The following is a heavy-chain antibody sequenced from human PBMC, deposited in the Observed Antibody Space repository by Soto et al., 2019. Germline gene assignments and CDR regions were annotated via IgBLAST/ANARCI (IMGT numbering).Heavy chain of an antibody. J-gene: IGHJ4*02. D-gene: IGHD2-21*02. CDR1: GDTFTDYY. V-gene: IGHV1-46*01. CDR3: ARGGHVVVVTAALDY. Sequence: QVQLVQSGAEVKKPGASVKVSCKASGDTFTDYYIHWVRQAPGQGLEWMGTVNPSGGHTTYAQHFRGRMTMTRDTFTSTLYMELTSLTSEDRALYYCARGGHVVVVTAALDYGGQGTLVTVSS. CDR2: VNPSGGHT.